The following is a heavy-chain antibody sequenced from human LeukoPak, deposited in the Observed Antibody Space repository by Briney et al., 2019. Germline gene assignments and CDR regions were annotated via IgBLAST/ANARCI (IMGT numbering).Heavy chain of an antibody. Sequence: GGSLRLSCAASGFTFSSYSMNWVRQAPGKGLEWVANIKEDGTEAYYVDSVKGRFTISRDNAKNSLYLQMNSLRVEDTAVYYCAKEGRSLQTYWGQGTLVTVSS. J-gene: IGHJ4*02. CDR2: IKEDGTEA. D-gene: IGHD5-24*01. CDR1: GFTFSSYS. V-gene: IGHV3-7*03. CDR3: AKEGRSLQTY.